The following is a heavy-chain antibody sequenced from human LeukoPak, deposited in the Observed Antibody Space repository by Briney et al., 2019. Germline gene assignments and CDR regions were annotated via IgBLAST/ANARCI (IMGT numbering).Heavy chain of an antibody. CDR2: ISSSSSTI. J-gene: IGHJ4*02. CDR3: ARGVYSSSSGAFDY. Sequence: GGSLRLSCAASGFTFSSYSMNWVRQAPGKGLEWVSYISSSSSTIYYADPVKGRFTISRDNAKNSLYLQMNSLRAEDTAVYYCARGVYSSSSGAFDYWGQGTLVIVSS. CDR1: GFTFSSYS. D-gene: IGHD6-6*01. V-gene: IGHV3-48*01.